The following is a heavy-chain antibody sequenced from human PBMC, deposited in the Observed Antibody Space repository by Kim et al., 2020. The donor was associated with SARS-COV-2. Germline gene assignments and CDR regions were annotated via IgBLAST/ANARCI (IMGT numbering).Heavy chain of an antibody. J-gene: IGHJ4*02. V-gene: IGHV4-34*01. D-gene: IGHD3-22*01. CDR1: GGSFSGYY. CDR2: INHSGST. CDR3: ARVPLITMTRAADY. Sequence: SETLSLTCAVYGGSFSGYYWSWIRQPPGKGLEWIGEINHSGSTNYNPSLKSRVTISVDTSKNQFSLKLSSVTAADTAVYYCARVPLITMTRAADYWGQGTLVTVSS.